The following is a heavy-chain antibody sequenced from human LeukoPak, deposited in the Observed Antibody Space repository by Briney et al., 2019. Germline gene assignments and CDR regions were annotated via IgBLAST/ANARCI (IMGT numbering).Heavy chain of an antibody. CDR3: ARKKPYCSGGSCYYWFDP. J-gene: IGHJ5*02. CDR1: GGSISSGGYS. CDR2: IYHGGST. V-gene: IGHV4-30-2*01. Sequence: SQTLSLTCAVSGGSISSGGYSWSWIRQPPGKGLEWIGYIYHGGSTYYNPSLKSRVTISVDRSKNQFSLKLSSVTAADTAVYYCARKKPYCSGGSCYYWFDPWGQGTLVTVSS. D-gene: IGHD2-15*01.